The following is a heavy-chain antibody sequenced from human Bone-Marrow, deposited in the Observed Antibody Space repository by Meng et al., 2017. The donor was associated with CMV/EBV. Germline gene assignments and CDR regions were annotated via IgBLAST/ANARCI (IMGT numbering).Heavy chain of an antibody. D-gene: IGHD1-26*01. J-gene: IGHJ3*02. CDR3: ARDNSGSDDAFDI. CDR1: GFTFSSYW. CDR2: INSDGSST. V-gene: IGHV3-74*01. Sequence: GESLKISCAASGFTFSSYWMHWVRQAPGKGLVWVSRINSDGSSTSYADSVKGRFTISRDNAKNTLYLQMNSLRAEDTAVYYCARDNSGSDDAFDIWGRGTMVTVSS.